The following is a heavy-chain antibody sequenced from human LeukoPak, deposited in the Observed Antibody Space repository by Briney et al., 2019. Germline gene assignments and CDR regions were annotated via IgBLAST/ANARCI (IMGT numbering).Heavy chain of an antibody. V-gene: IGHV3-30*18. CDR2: ISYDGSNK. D-gene: IGHD3-10*01. J-gene: IGHJ6*04. Sequence: PGRSLRLSCAASGFTFSSYGMHWVRQAPGKGLEWVAVISYDGSNKYYADSVKGRFTISRDNSKNTLYLQMNSLRAEDTAVYYCAKGMVRGPYYYYSMDVWGKGTTVTVSS. CDR3: AKGMVRGPYYYYSMDV. CDR1: GFTFSSYG.